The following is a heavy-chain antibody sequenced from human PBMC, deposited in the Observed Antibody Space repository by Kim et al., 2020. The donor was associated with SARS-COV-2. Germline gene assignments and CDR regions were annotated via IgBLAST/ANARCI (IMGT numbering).Heavy chain of an antibody. CDR3: VRIRGLRLGGCDYFDY. CDR2: IDWDDDK. V-gene: IGHV2-70*01. CDR1: GFSLSTSGMC. J-gene: IGHJ4*02. Sequence: SGPTLVNPTQTLTLTCTFSGFSLSTSGMCVSWIRQPPGKALEWLALIDWDDDKYYSTSLKTRLTISKDTSKNQVVLTMTNMDPVDTATYYCVRIRGLRLGGCDYFDYWGQGTLVTVSS. D-gene: IGHD5-12*01.